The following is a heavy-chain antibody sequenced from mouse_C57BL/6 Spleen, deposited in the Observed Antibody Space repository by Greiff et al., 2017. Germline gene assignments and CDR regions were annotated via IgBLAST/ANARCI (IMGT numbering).Heavy chain of an antibody. CDR1: GFTFSSYA. Sequence: DVQLVESGGGLVKPGGSLKLSCAASGFTFSSYAMSWVRQTPEKRLEWVATISDGGSYTYYPDNVKGRFTISRDNAKNNLYLQMSHLKSEDTAMYYCARDYYYGREALDYWGQGTTLTVSS. D-gene: IGHD1-1*01. V-gene: IGHV5-4*01. J-gene: IGHJ2*01. CDR3: ARDYYYGREALDY. CDR2: ISDGGSYT.